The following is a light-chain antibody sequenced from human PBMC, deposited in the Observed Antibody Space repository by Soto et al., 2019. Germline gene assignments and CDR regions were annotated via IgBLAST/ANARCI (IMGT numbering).Light chain of an antibody. CDR3: QQSYSSVRT. CDR1: ETISTY. CDR2: FAS. J-gene: IGKJ1*01. V-gene: IGKV1-39*01. Sequence: YSLSASVGDRVTITCRASETISTYLNWYQQKPGKAPNLLIYFASTLQSGVPSRFSGSGSGTDFTLTISTLQPEDFATYYCQQSYSSVRTFGQGSKVDI.